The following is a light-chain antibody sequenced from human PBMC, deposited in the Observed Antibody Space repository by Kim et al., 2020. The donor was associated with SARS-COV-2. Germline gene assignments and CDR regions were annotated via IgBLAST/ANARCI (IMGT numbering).Light chain of an antibody. CDR1: SSDVGGYIS. V-gene: IGLV2-14*03. Sequence: GQSITISCTGTSSDVGGYISVSWYQQHPGKAPKLLIYDVSNRPSGVSNRFSGSKSGNPASLTISGLQAEDEADYYCSSYTSSSTWVFGGGTQLPVL. CDR2: DVS. CDR3: SSYTSSSTWV. J-gene: IGLJ3*02.